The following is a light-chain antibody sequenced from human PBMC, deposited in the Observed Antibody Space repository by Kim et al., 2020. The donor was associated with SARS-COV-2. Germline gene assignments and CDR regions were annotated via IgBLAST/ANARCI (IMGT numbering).Light chain of an antibody. Sequence: SSELTQDPAVSVALGQTVRITCQGDSLRSYYATWYQQKPGQAPIVVIYGKNNRPSGIPDRFSGSSSGNTASLTITGIQAGDEADYYCNSRGSNDNVVFGGGTQLTVL. CDR3: NSRGSNDNVV. V-gene: IGLV3-19*01. CDR2: GKN. J-gene: IGLJ2*01. CDR1: SLRSYY.